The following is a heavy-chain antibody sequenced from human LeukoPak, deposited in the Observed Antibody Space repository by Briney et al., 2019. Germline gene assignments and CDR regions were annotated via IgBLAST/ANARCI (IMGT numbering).Heavy chain of an antibody. CDR1: GFTFSSYW. V-gene: IGHV3-74*01. J-gene: IGHJ4*02. D-gene: IGHD3-3*01. Sequence: GGSLRLSCAASGFTFSSYWMHWVRQAPGKGLVWASRINSDGSSTTYADSVKGRFTISRDNAKNTLYLQMNSLRAEDTAVYYCARAEGDFWSGYYSLDYWGQGTLVTISS. CDR3: ARAEGDFWSGYYSLDY. CDR2: INSDGSST.